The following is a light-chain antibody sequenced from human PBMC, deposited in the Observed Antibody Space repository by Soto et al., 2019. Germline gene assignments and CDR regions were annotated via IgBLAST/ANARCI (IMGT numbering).Light chain of an antibody. Sequence: ETVLTQSPATLSLSPGESATLSCRASQGVSTYLAWYQQKPGQAPRLLIYDASNRVTGIPARFRGSGSGTDFTLTISSLEPDDFAVYYCQQRSNWQITFGQGTRLEI. CDR3: QQRSNWQIT. CDR2: DAS. V-gene: IGKV3-11*01. J-gene: IGKJ5*01. CDR1: QGVSTY.